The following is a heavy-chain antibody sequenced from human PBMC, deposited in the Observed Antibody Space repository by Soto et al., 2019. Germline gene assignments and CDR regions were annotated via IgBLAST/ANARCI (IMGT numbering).Heavy chain of an antibody. CDR3: ARVRKSYYDFWSGRGAFDI. CDR2: INHSGST. Sequence: SETLSLTCAVYGGSFSGYYWSWMRQPPGKGLEWIGEINHSGSTNYNPSLKSRVTISVDTSKNQFSLKLSSVTAADTAVYYCARVRKSYYDFWSGRGAFDIWGQGTMVTVSS. CDR1: GGSFSGYY. D-gene: IGHD3-3*01. V-gene: IGHV4-34*01. J-gene: IGHJ3*02.